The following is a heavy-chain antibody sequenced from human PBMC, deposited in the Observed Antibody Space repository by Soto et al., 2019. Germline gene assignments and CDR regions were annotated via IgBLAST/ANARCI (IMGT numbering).Heavy chain of an antibody. CDR1: GFTFSSYA. J-gene: IGHJ6*03. V-gene: IGHV3-23*01. D-gene: IGHD6-13*01. Sequence: LSLTCAASGFTFSSYAMSWVRQAPGKGLEWVSAISGSGGSTYYADSVKGRFTISRDNSKNTLYLQMNSLRAEDTAVYYCAKRGGIAAAGMIYYYYMDVWGKGTTVTVSS. CDR2: ISGSGGST. CDR3: AKRGGIAAAGMIYYYYMDV.